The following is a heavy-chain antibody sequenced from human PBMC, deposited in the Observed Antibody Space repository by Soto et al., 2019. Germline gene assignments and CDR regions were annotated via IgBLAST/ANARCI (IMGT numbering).Heavy chain of an antibody. J-gene: IGHJ4*02. V-gene: IGHV1-18*01. D-gene: IGHD1-26*01. Sequence: QVQLVQSGAEVKKPGASVKVSCKAFGYTFTSYGISWVRQAPGQGLEWMGWISANNGNTNYEQKLQGRVTMTTDTSTSTDYMELRSLRSDDTAVYYCARDRGSYALDYWGQGTLVTVSS. CDR3: ARDRGSYALDY. CDR1: GYTFTSYG. CDR2: ISANNGNT.